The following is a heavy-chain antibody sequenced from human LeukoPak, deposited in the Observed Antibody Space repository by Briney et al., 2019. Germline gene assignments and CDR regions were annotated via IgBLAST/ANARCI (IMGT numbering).Heavy chain of an antibody. CDR2: IYYSGST. V-gene: IGHV4-59*08. Sequence: SETLSLTCTVSGGSISSYYWSWIRQPPGKGLEWIGYIYYSGSTDYNPSLKSRVTISVDTSKNQFSLKLSSVTAADTAVYYCARLGYCSSTSCYGFYYYCGMDVWGQGTTVTVSS. CDR3: ARLGYCSSTSCYGFYYYCGMDV. D-gene: IGHD2-2*01. J-gene: IGHJ6*02. CDR1: GGSISSYY.